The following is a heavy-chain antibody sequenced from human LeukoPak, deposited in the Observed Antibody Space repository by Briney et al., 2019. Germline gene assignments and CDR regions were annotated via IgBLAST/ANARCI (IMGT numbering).Heavy chain of an antibody. CDR1: GFTFSTYW. V-gene: IGHV3-7*01. J-gene: IGHJ3*02. CDR3: ASGAPDISFGVAGEAFDI. CDR2: IKQDGREK. Sequence: GGSLRLSCAASGFTFSTYWMSWVRQAPGEGREWVANIKQDGREKYYVDCVKGRFTISRDNAKTSLYLNMNSLRAEDTAVYYCASGAPDISFGVAGEAFDIWGQGTMVTVSS. D-gene: IGHD3-3*01.